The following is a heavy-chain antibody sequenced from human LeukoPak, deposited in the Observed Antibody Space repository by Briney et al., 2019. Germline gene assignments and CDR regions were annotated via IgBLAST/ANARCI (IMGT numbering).Heavy chain of an antibody. J-gene: IGHJ4*02. Sequence: ASVKVSCRASAYTFKGYYIHWVRQAPGQGLEWMGWINPNSGDSNYAQEFEGRVTMTRDTSISTAYMELGRLRSDDTAVYFCARVIRLGELSSIDWGQGTLVTVSS. CDR1: AYTFKGYY. CDR3: ARVIRLGELSSID. V-gene: IGHV1-2*02. CDR2: INPNSGDS. D-gene: IGHD3-16*02.